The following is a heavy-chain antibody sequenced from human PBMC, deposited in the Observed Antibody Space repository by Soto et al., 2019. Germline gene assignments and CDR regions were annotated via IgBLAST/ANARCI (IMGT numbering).Heavy chain of an antibody. D-gene: IGHD6-13*01. CDR3: ARDIGAAAGTWYGMDV. CDR1: GFTFSSYG. V-gene: IGHV3-33*01. CDR2: IWYDGSNK. Sequence: ESGGGVVQPGRSLRLSCAASGFTFSSYGMHWVRQAPGKGLEWVAVIWYDGSNKYYADSVKGRFTISRDNSKNTLYLQMNSLRAEDTAVYYCARDIGAAAGTWYGMDVWGQGTTVTVSS. J-gene: IGHJ6*02.